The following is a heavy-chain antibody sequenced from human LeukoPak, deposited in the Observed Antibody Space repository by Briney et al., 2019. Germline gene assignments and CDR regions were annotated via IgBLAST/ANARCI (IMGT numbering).Heavy chain of an antibody. CDR3: ASGPPPGIQLIHYMDV. V-gene: IGHV4-39*07. CDR2: IYYSGST. CDR1: GGSISSSSYY. J-gene: IGHJ3*01. D-gene: IGHD5-18*01. Sequence: PSETLSLTCAVSGGSISSSSYYWGWIRQPPGKGLEWIGSIYYSGSTYYNPSLKSRVTISVDTSKNQFSLKLSSVTAADTAVYYCASGPPPGIQLIHYMDVWGQGTMVTVSS.